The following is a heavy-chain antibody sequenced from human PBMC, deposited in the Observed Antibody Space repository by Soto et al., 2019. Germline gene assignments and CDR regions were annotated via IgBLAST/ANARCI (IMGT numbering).Heavy chain of an antibody. CDR3: ARDADPSGSYDGVGFDY. J-gene: IGHJ4*02. CDR1: GFTFSSYA. D-gene: IGHD1-26*01. V-gene: IGHV3-30-3*01. Sequence: QVQLVESGGGVVQPGRSLRLSCAASGFTFSSYAMHWVRQAPGKGLEWVAVISYDGSNKYYADSVKGRFTISRDNSXNXXYLQMNSLRAEDTAVYYCARDADPSGSYDGVGFDYWGQGTLVTVSS. CDR2: ISYDGSNK.